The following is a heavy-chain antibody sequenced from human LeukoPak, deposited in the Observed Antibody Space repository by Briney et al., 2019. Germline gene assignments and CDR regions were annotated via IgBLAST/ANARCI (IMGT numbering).Heavy chain of an antibody. D-gene: IGHD2-2*02. V-gene: IGHV3-72*01. Sequence: GGSLRLSSAASRFTLCDNYMDWVPHGPGQGLEGVGRTTNKATSYITEYAASVKGRFTISRDESKNSLYLQMNGLKIEDTAVYYCARGYRGMDVWGQGTTVTVSS. CDR1: RFTLCDNY. J-gene: IGHJ6*02. CDR2: TTNKATSYIT. CDR3: ARGYRGMDV.